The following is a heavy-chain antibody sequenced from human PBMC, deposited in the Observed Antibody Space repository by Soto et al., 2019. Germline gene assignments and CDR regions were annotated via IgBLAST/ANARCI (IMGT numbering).Heavy chain of an antibody. CDR3: PRDEDHGSGSSGGMGA. J-gene: IGHJ6*02. Sequence: QVQLQESGPGLVKPSETLSLSCNVSGGSISSDDFFWSWVRQHPARGLEWIGYIYHSGTTYYNPSLQSRITITVDTSKNQFSLNLRSVTAADTAVYFWPRDEDHGSGSSGGMGAWGQGTAVTVS. D-gene: IGHD2-15*01. V-gene: IGHV4-31*03. CDR2: IYHSGTT. CDR1: GGSISSDDFF.